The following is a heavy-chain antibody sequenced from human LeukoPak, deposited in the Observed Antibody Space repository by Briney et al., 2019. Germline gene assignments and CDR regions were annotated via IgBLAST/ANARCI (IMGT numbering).Heavy chain of an antibody. D-gene: IGHD6-6*01. CDR1: GGSFSAYY. V-gene: IGHV4-34*01. CDR3: ARVDPDSSSTLEVFDY. Sequence: SETLSLTCNVYGGSFSAYYWSWIRQPPGKGLEWIGEINHSGSTNYNPSLKSRVTISVDTSKNQFSLKLSSVTAADTAVYYCARVDPDSSSTLEVFDYWGQGTLVTVSS. CDR2: INHSGST. J-gene: IGHJ4*02.